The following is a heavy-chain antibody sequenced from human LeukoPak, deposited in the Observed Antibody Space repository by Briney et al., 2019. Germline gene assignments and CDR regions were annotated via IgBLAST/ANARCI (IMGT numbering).Heavy chain of an antibody. V-gene: IGHV3-30*02. CDR3: AKDYSKTSYYGSGTYYRPNWFDP. CDR1: GFTFSSYG. D-gene: IGHD3-10*01. J-gene: IGHJ5*02. CDR2: IRYDESNK. Sequence: AGGSLRLSCAASGFTFSSYGMHWVRQAPGKGLEWVAFIRYDESNKYYADSVKGRFTISRDNSKNTLYLQMNSLRAEDTAVYYCAKDYSKTSYYGSGTYYRPNWFDPWGQGTLVTVSS.